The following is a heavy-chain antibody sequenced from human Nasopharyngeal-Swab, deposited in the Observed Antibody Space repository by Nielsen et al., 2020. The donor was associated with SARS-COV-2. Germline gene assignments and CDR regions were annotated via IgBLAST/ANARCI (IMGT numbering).Heavy chain of an antibody. D-gene: IGHD2-21*02. J-gene: IGHJ4*02. CDR2: INPDGSST. CDR1: GFTFSSYW. CDR3: TRGGVTAGFDY. Sequence: GESLKISCAASGFTFSSYWMFWVRQAPGKGLVWVSHINPDGSSTSHTDSVKGRFTISRDNAKNTLCLQMNSLRAEDTAVYYCTRGGVTAGFDYWGQGTLVTVSS. V-gene: IGHV3-74*01.